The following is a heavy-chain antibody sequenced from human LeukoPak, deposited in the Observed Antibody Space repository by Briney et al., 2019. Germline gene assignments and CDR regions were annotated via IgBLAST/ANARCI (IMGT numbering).Heavy chain of an antibody. J-gene: IGHJ6*04. CDR3: VKDKGITGTTMYKIPRYYYYGMDV. CDR1: GFTFSSYA. D-gene: IGHD1-20*01. Sequence: GGSLRLSCSASGFTFSSYAMHWVRQAPGKGLEYVSAISSNGGSTYYADSVKDRFTISRDNSKNTLYLQMSSLRAEDTAVYYCVKDKGITGTTMYKIPRYYYYGMDVWGKGTTVTVSS. CDR2: ISSNGGST. V-gene: IGHV3-64D*06.